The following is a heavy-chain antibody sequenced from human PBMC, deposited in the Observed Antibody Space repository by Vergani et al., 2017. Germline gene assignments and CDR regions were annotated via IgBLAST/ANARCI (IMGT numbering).Heavy chain of an antibody. CDR2: IRRRSEHYAT. V-gene: IGHV3-73*01. Sequence: EVQLMESGGGWAQPGGSLRLSCAASGFAFSESPIHWVRQVPGKGLEWLGHIRRRSEHYATAYGPSLIGRATISRDDSTNTAYLQLSSLRTDDTAIYFCSGQTQDGRDYWGDQALVAVSS. D-gene: IGHD5-24*01. CDR1: GFAFSESP. CDR3: SGQTQDGRDY. J-gene: IGHJ4*01.